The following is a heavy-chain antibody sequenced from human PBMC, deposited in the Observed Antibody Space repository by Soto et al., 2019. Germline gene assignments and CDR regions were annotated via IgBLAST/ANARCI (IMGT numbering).Heavy chain of an antibody. CDR1: GGSISSYY. CDR2: IYYSGST. V-gene: IGHV4-59*01. D-gene: IGHD6-13*01. J-gene: IGHJ4*02. CDR3: ARDVSRWNY. Sequence: PSEILSLTCTVSGGSISSYYWSWIRQPPGKGLEWIGYIYYSGSTNYNPSLKSRVTISVDTSKNQFSLKRSSVTAADTAVYYCARDVSRWNYWGQGTLVTVSS.